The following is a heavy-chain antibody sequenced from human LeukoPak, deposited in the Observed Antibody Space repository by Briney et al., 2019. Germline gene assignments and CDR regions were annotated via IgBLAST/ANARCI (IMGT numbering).Heavy chain of an antibody. CDR3: AKDSIAVAGSLDY. V-gene: IGHV3-21*01. CDR2: ISSSSSYI. J-gene: IGHJ4*02. D-gene: IGHD6-19*01. Sequence: GGSLRLSCAASGFTFSSYSMNWVRQAPGKGLEWVSSISSSSSYIYYADSVKGRFTISRDNAKNSLYLQMNSLRAEDTAVYYCAKDSIAVAGSLDYWGQGTLVTVSS. CDR1: GFTFSSYS.